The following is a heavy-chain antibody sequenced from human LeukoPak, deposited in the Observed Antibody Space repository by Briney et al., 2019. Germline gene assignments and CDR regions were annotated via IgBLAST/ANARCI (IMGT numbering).Heavy chain of an antibody. D-gene: IGHD2-2*01. CDR3: ARGGYCSSTSCYFWFDP. Sequence: PGGSLRLSCAASGFTFSSYSMNWVRQAPGKGLEGVSSISSSSSYIYYADSVKGRFTISRDNAKNSLYLQMNSLRAEDTAVYYCARGGYCSSTSCYFWFDPRGQGTLVTVSS. CDR1: GFTFSSYS. V-gene: IGHV3-21*01. J-gene: IGHJ5*02. CDR2: ISSSSSYI.